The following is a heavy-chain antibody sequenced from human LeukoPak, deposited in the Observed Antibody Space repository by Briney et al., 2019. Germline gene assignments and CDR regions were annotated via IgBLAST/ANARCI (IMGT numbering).Heavy chain of an antibody. CDR1: GFTFSNYA. D-gene: IGHD6-13*01. J-gene: IGHJ5*02. CDR2: ISSSGSTI. CDR3: ARAHRFYSSSWYWAQGWFDP. V-gene: IGHV3-48*04. Sequence: PGGSLRLSCAASGFTFSNYAMDWVRQAPGKGLEWVSYISSSGSTIYYADSVKGRFTISRDNAKNSLYLQMNSLRAEDTAVYYCARAHRFYSSSWYWAQGWFDPWGQGTLVTVSS.